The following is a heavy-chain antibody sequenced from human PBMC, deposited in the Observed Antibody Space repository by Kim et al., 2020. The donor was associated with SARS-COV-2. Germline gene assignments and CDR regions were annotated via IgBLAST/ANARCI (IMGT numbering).Heavy chain of an antibody. D-gene: IGHD1-1*01. Sequence: YYADSVKGRFTISRDNSKNTLYLQMNSLRAEDTAVYYCARTGRSYYGMDVWGQGTTVTVSS. J-gene: IGHJ6*02. V-gene: IGHV3-66*01. CDR3: ARTGRSYYGMDV.